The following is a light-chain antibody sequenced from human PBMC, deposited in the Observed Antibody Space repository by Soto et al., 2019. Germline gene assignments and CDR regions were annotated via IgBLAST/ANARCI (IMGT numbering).Light chain of an antibody. V-gene: IGLV2-14*01. CDR1: SSDVGGYNY. CDR3: SSYTISSTV. J-gene: IGLJ1*01. Sequence: QSALTQPASVSASPGQSITISCTGTSSDVGGYNYVSWYQQHPGKAPKLMIYEVSNRPSGVSNRFSGSKSGNTASLTISGLQDEDEADYYCSSYTISSTVFGPGTKVTVL. CDR2: EVS.